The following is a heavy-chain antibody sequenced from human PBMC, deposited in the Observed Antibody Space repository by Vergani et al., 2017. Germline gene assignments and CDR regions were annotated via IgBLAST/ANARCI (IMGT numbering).Heavy chain of an antibody. Sequence: DVQLVESGGGLVRPGGSLRLSCAGSGFSFSNYNMEWVRQAPGKGLEWVSSISSSVSNMYYSDSLKGRFTISRDNAKNSLFLQMNSLRAEDTAVYYCARHRIYYDSGGYEFGSYYYFYYMDVWGKGTTVTVSS. CDR1: GFSFSNYN. CDR3: ARHRIYYDSGGYEFGSYYYFYYMDV. D-gene: IGHD3-22*01. J-gene: IGHJ6*03. V-gene: IGHV3-21*01. CDR2: ISSSVSNM.